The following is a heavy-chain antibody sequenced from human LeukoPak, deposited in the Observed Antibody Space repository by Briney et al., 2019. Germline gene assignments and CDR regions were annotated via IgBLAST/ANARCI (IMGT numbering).Heavy chain of an antibody. CDR2: IHHSGST. D-gene: IGHD6-19*01. CDR1: SGSISTSNW. Sequence: SETLSLTCAVSSGSISTSNWWSWVRQPPGKGLEWIAEIHHSGSTNYNPSLKSRVTISVDTSKKQFSLNLSSVTAADTAVYYCARAGWFSTTWHFDYWGQGILVTVSS. CDR3: ARAGWFSTTWHFDY. J-gene: IGHJ4*02. V-gene: IGHV4-4*02.